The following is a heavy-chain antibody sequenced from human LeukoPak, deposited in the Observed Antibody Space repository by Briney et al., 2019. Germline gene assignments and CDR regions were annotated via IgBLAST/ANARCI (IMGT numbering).Heavy chain of an antibody. CDR2: IIPILGMA. Sequence: ASVKVSCKASGGTFSSYAISWVRQAPGQGLEWMGRIIPILGMANYAQKFQGRVTITADKSTSTAYMELSSLRSEDTAVYYCARDVDYGDFDYWGQGTLVTVSS. V-gene: IGHV1-69*04. J-gene: IGHJ4*02. D-gene: IGHD4-17*01. CDR3: ARDVDYGDFDY. CDR1: GGTFSSYA.